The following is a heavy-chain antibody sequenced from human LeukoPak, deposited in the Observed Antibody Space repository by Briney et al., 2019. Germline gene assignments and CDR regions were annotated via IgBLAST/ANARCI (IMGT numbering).Heavy chain of an antibody. CDR2: IIPIFGTA. Sequence: SVKVSCKASGGTFSSYAISWVRQAPGQGLEWMGGIIPIFGTANYAQKFQGRVTITADESTSTAYMELSSLRSEDTAVYYCARARHYGSGSYYNGTFDYWGQGTLVTVSS. V-gene: IGHV1-69*13. CDR3: ARARHYGSGSYYNGTFDY. J-gene: IGHJ4*02. D-gene: IGHD3-10*01. CDR1: GGTFSSYA.